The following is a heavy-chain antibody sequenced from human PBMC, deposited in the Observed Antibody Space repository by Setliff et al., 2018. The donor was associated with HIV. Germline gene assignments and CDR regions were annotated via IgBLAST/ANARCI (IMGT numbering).Heavy chain of an antibody. V-gene: IGHV5-51*01. J-gene: IGHJ6*02. D-gene: IGHD1-20*01. CDR1: GYSFTTHW. Sequence: GESLKISCETSGYSFTTHWIGWVRQMPGKGLEWMGIIYPSDFDTRYSPSFQGQVTISADTSTNTAHQHWDSLHASDTAMYYCTSSITVAGGRSFYYYAMDVLGQGTTVTVSS. CDR2: IYPSDFDT. CDR3: TSSITVAGGRSFYYYAMDV.